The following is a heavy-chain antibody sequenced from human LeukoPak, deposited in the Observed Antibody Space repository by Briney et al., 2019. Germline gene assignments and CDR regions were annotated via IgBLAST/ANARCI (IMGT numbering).Heavy chain of an antibody. J-gene: IGHJ4*02. D-gene: IGHD5-18*01. V-gene: IGHV3-23*01. CDR2: MSSNDGST. Sequence: GGSLRLSCAASGFIFANFAMSWVRQAPGKGLEWVSGMSSNDGSTYYADSVKGRFTISRDNSKNTLYLQMNSLRVEDTAVYYCAKRSGYKYGYLGYWGQGILVTVSS. CDR3: AKRSGYKYGYLGY. CDR1: GFIFANFA.